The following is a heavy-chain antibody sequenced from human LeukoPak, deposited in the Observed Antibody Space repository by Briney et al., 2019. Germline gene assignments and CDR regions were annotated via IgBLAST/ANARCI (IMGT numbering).Heavy chain of an antibody. Sequence: GGSLRLSCAASGFTFSSYGMPWVRQAPGKGLEWVAVISYDGSNKYYADSVKGRFTISRDNSKNTLYLQMNSLRAEDTAVYYCAKDDGGVVVPAAHTNWFDPWGQGTLVTVSS. D-gene: IGHD2-2*01. J-gene: IGHJ5*02. CDR1: GFTFSSYG. CDR2: ISYDGSNK. CDR3: AKDDGGVVVPAAHTNWFDP. V-gene: IGHV3-30*18.